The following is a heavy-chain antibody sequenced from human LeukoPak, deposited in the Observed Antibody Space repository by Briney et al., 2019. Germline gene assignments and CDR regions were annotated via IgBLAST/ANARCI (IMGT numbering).Heavy chain of an antibody. D-gene: IGHD4-23*01. Sequence: PGGSLRLSCAASGFTFSNYAMHWVRQAPGKGLEWVALISYDANNKYYADSVKGRFTISRDTSKNTLYLQMDSLRAEDTAVYYCARGQPGYYDYGGNRYDYWGQGTLVTVSS. CDR2: ISYDANNK. CDR1: GFTFSNYA. CDR3: ARGQPGYYDYGGNRYDY. V-gene: IGHV3-30-3*01. J-gene: IGHJ4*02.